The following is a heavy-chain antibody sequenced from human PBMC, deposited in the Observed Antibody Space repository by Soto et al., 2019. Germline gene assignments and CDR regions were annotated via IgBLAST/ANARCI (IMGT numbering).Heavy chain of an antibody. Sequence: QITLKESGPTLVKPTQTLTLTCTFSGFSLSSSGVGVGWIRQPPGKALEWLALIYWSDDKRYSPSLKSRPTITKDTSKNQVVLTMTNMDPVDTATYYCAHRRYAYYNSGSGWFDPWGQGTLVTVSS. D-gene: IGHD3-10*01. CDR1: GFSLSSSGVG. CDR2: IYWSDDK. CDR3: AHRRYAYYNSGSGWFDP. V-gene: IGHV2-5*01. J-gene: IGHJ5*02.